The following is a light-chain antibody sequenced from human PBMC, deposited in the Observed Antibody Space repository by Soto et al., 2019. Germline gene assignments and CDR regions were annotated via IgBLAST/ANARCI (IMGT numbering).Light chain of an antibody. J-gene: IGKJ2*01. CDR1: QTVSSNY. CDR2: GAS. Sequence: VLTQSPGTLSLSPGERATLSCRASQTVSSNYLAWYQQKPGQAPRLLIYGASSRATGIPVRFSCSGSGTDFTLTIRRLEPEDFAVYYCQQYGSSVSYTFGQGTKLEIK. V-gene: IGKV3-20*01. CDR3: QQYGSSVSYT.